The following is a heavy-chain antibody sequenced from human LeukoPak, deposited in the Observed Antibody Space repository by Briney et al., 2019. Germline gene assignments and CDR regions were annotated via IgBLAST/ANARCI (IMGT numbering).Heavy chain of an antibody. V-gene: IGHV3-21*01. D-gene: IGHD6-13*01. CDR3: ARVVGYSSSWYFDY. CDR1: GFTFSSYS. Sequence: GGSPRLSCAASGFTFSSYSMNWVRQAPGKGLEWVSSISSSSSYIYYADSVKGRFTISRDNAKNSLYLQMNSLRAEDTAVYYCARVVGYSSSWYFDYWGQGTLVTVSS. J-gene: IGHJ4*02. CDR2: ISSSSSYI.